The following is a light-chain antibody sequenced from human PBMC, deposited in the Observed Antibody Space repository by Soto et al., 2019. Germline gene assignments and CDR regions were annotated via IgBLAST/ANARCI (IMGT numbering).Light chain of an antibody. J-gene: IGLJ1*01. CDR1: NVGSKS. Sequence: SYELTQPPSVSVAPGQTATVNCGGNNVGSKSVHWYQQKPGQAPVLVVYDDSDRPSGIPERFSGSNSGNTATLTLSNVEAGNEADYYCQVLDTSSDQGVFGTGTKVTV. CDR2: DDS. V-gene: IGLV3-21*02. CDR3: QVLDTSSDQGV.